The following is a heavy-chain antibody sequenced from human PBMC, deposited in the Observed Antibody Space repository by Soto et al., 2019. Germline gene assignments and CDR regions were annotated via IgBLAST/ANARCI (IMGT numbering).Heavy chain of an antibody. V-gene: IGHV3-30*03. CDR3: ARDQGGVVPTYPGPFFRGTTVTTNSAFDM. CDR2: ISYDGTNK. D-gene: IGHD4-17*01. Sequence: QVQLVESGGGVVQPGRSLRLSCAASGFTFSSSGMHWVRQTPGRGLEWLALISYDGTNKYYAESEKGRFTISRDNSKNSLYLHMNTLRAEDTAVYYCARDQGGVVPTYPGPFFRGTTVTTNSAFDMWGQGTVVTVSS. J-gene: IGHJ3*02. CDR1: GFTFSSSG.